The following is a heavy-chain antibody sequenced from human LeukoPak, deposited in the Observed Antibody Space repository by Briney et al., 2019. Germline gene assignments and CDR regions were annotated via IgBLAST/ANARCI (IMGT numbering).Heavy chain of an antibody. CDR1: GYTFTSYG. Sequence: ASVKVSCKASGYTFTSYGISWVRQAPEQGLEWMGWISAYNGNTNYAQKLQGRVTMTTDTSTSTAYMELRGLRSDDTAVYYCARLPPSNPLYAFDIWGQGTMVTVSS. CDR2: ISAYNGNT. J-gene: IGHJ3*02. V-gene: IGHV1-18*01. CDR3: ARLPPSNPLYAFDI.